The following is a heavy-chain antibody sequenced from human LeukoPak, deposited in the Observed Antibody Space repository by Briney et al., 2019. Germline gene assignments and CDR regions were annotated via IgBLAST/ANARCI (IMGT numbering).Heavy chain of an antibody. CDR2: IYTSGST. D-gene: IGHD5-24*01. CDR3: ASSRDGYNYGDY. CDR1: GGSISSYY. Sequence: SETLSPTCTVSGGSISSYYRSWIRQPAGKGLEWIGRIYTSGSTNYNPSLKSRVTMSVDTSKNQFSLKLSSVTAADTAVYYCASSRDGYNYGDYWGQGTLVTVSS. J-gene: IGHJ4*02. V-gene: IGHV4-4*07.